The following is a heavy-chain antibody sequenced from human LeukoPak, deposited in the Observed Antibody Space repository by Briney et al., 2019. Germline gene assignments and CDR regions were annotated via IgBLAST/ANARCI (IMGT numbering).Heavy chain of an antibody. CDR2: ISYDGSNK. CDR3: AKDLEWYSSGWYYFDY. CDR1: GFTFSSYG. D-gene: IGHD6-19*01. J-gene: IGHJ4*02. Sequence: GGSLRLSCAASGFTFSSYGMHWVRQAPGKGLEWVAVISYDGSNKSYADSVKGRFTISRDNSKNTLYLQMNSLRAEDTAVYYCAKDLEWYSSGWYYFDYWGQGTLVTVSS. V-gene: IGHV3-30*18.